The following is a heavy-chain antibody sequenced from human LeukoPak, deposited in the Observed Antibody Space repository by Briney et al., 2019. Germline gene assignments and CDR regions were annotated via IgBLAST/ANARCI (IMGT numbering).Heavy chain of an antibody. Sequence: GASVKVSCKASGGTFSSYAISWVRQAPGQGLEWMGGIIPIFGTANYAQKFQGRVTITADKSTSTAYMELSSLRSEDTAVYYCARGAAAGKENYYYYMDVWGKGTTVTVSS. D-gene: IGHD6-13*01. CDR1: GGTFSSYA. CDR2: IIPIFGTA. CDR3: ARGAAAGKENYYYYMDV. V-gene: IGHV1-69*06. J-gene: IGHJ6*03.